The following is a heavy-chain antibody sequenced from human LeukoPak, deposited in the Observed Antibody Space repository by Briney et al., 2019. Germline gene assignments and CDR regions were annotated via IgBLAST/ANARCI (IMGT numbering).Heavy chain of an antibody. CDR1: GGSFSGYY. CDR3: ASKSYCSGGSCYSSASGYMDV. CDR2: INHSGST. Sequence: KASETLSLTCAVYGGSFSGYYWSWIRQPPGKGLEWIGEINHSGSTNYNPSLKSRVTISVDTSKNQFSLKLSSVTAADTAVYYCASKSYCSGGSCYSSASGYMDVWGKGTTVTISS. V-gene: IGHV4-34*01. J-gene: IGHJ6*03. D-gene: IGHD2-15*01.